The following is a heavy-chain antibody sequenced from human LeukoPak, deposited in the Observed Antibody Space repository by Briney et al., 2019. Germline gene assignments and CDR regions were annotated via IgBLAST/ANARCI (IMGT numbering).Heavy chain of an antibody. Sequence: GASVTVSCKASGYTFTCYYMHWVRQAPGQGLEWMGWINPNSGGTNYAQRFQGRVTMTRDTSISTAYMELSRLRSDDTAVYYCARSVRRVAARPFDYWGQGTLVTVSS. CDR1: GYTFTCYY. J-gene: IGHJ4*02. CDR2: INPNSGGT. CDR3: ARSVRRVAARPFDY. D-gene: IGHD6-6*01. V-gene: IGHV1-2*02.